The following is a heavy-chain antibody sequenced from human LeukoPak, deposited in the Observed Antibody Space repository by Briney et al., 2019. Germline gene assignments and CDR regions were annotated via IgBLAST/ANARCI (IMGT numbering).Heavy chain of an antibody. Sequence: PGGSLRLSCAASGFTFSSYGMHWVRQAPGKGLEWVAVIWYDGSNKYYADSVKGRFTISRDNSKNTLYLQMNSLRAEDTAAYYCAREKYYDSSGYYFPAAFDIWGQGTMVTVSS. CDR2: IWYDGSNK. CDR3: AREKYYDSSGYYFPAAFDI. D-gene: IGHD3-22*01. V-gene: IGHV3-33*01. CDR1: GFTFSSYG. J-gene: IGHJ3*02.